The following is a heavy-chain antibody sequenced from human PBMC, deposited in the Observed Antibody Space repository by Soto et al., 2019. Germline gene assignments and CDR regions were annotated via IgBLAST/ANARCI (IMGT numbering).Heavy chain of an antibody. CDR2: IVVGSGNT. CDR3: AVVPCSSSGCLWAFDP. CDR1: GFTFTSSA. J-gene: IGHJ5*02. V-gene: IGHV1-58*01. D-gene: IGHD2-2*01. Sequence: ASVKVSCKASGFTFTSSAVQWVRQARGQRLEWIGWIVVGSGNTNYAQKFQERVTITRDMSTSTAYMELSSLGSEDTAVYYCAVVPCSSSGCLWAFDPWGQGTLVTVSS.